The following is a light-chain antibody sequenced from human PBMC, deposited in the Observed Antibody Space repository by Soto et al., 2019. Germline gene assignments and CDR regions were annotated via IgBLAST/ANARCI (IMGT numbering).Light chain of an antibody. J-gene: IGKJ3*01. CDR1: QSVDSY. CDR3: QQRSS. CDR2: DAS. V-gene: IGKV3-11*01. Sequence: EIVLTQSPATLSLSPGERATLSCRASQSVDSYLAWYQQKPGQAPRLLIYDASNRATGIPARFSGSGSGTDFTLTISSLEPEDFAVYYCQQRSSFGPGTKVDIK.